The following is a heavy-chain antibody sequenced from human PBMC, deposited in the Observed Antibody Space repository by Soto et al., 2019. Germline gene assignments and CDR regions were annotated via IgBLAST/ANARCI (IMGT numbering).Heavy chain of an antibody. CDR1: GFTFSSYA. CDR3: ARETAGAAAGTDY. D-gene: IGHD6-13*01. V-gene: IGHV3-21*01. J-gene: IGHJ4*02. Sequence: EVQLLESGGGLVQPGGSLRLSCASSGFTFSSYAMSWVRQAPGKGLEWVSAISGSSSYIYYADSVKGRLTISRDNAKNSLYLQMNSLRAEDTAVYYCARETAGAAAGTDYWGQGTLVTVSS. CDR2: ISGSSSYI.